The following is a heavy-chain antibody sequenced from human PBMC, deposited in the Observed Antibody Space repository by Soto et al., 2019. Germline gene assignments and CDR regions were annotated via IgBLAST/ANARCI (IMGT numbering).Heavy chain of an antibody. J-gene: IGHJ4*02. Sequence: ASVKVSCKASGYNFNNYYIHWVRQAPGQRLEWLGWISIGNGYTKYSAKFQDRVTITWDTSATTAYIQLSSLISEDTAVYYCARFRSLGYNFFDYWGQGTLVTVSS. D-gene: IGHD3-16*02. CDR1: GYNFNNYY. CDR3: ARFRSLGYNFFDY. CDR2: ISIGNGYT. V-gene: IGHV1-3*04.